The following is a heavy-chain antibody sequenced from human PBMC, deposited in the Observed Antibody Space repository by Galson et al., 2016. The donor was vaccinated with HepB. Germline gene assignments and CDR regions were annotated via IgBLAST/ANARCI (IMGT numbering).Heavy chain of an antibody. V-gene: IGHV3-7*01. CDR2: LKRNGGDQ. CDR3: VRGPTYGVRTDFFDN. Sequence: SLRLSCAASGFPFSDYWMNWVRQAPGKGLEWVANLKRNGGDQFYVDSVRGRFTVSSDNAKNSLFLQMSSLRVEDTAVYYCVRGPTYGVRTDFFDNWGQGTVVTVSS. D-gene: IGHD4-17*01. CDR1: GFPFSDYW. J-gene: IGHJ4*02.